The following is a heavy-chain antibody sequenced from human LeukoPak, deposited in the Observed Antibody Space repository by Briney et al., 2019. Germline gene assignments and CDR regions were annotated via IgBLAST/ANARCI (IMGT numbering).Heavy chain of an antibody. D-gene: IGHD6-6*01. Sequence: PSETLSLTCTVSGYFISSGYYWGWIRQPPGKGLEWIGSSYHSGSTYYNPSLKSRVTISVDTSKNQFSLKLSSVTAADTAVYYCARAIAARRVYYYYYMDVWGKGTTVTVSS. CDR1: GYFISSGYY. V-gene: IGHV4-38-2*02. CDR2: SYHSGST. J-gene: IGHJ6*03. CDR3: ARAIAARRVYYYYYMDV.